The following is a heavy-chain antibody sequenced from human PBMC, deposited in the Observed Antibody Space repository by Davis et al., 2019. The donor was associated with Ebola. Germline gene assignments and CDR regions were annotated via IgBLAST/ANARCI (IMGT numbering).Heavy chain of an antibody. CDR3: ATTQWLREFDN. D-gene: IGHD6-19*01. CDR2: ISGSGGST. J-gene: IGHJ4*02. CDR1: GFTFSSYA. Sequence: GESLKISCAASGFTFSSYAMSWVRQAPGKGLEWVSAISGSGGSTYYADSVKGRFTISRDNSNNTLYLEMSSLRVDDTAVYYCATTQWLREFDNWGQGTLVTVSS. V-gene: IGHV3-23*01.